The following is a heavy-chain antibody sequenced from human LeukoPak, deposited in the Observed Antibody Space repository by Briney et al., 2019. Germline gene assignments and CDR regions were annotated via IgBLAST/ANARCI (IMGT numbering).Heavy chain of an antibody. J-gene: IGHJ3*02. CDR3: AKDLPITMIENDAFDI. CDR1: GFTFSSYG. V-gene: IGHV3-30*02. D-gene: IGHD3-22*01. Sequence: GGSLRLSRASSGFTFSSYGMHGVRQAPGKGLEWVAFIRYDGSNKYYADSAKGRFTISRDNSKNTLHLQMNSLRAEDTAVYYCAKDLPITMIENDAFDIWGQGTMVTVSS. CDR2: IRYDGSNK.